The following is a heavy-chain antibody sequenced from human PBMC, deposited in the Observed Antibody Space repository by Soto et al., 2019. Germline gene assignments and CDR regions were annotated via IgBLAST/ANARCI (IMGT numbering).Heavy chain of an antibody. V-gene: IGHV3-21*01. CDR2: ISSSSSYI. CDR1: GFTFSSYS. D-gene: IGHD3-3*01. J-gene: IGHJ6*02. Sequence: EVQLVESGGGLVKPGGSLRLSCAASGFTFSSYSMNWVRQAPGKGLEWVSSISSSSSYIYYADSVKGRFTISRDNAKNSPYLQMNSLRAEDTAVYYCARDLITMFGVGAYYYYGMYVWGQGTTVTVSS. CDR3: ARDLITMFGVGAYYYYGMYV.